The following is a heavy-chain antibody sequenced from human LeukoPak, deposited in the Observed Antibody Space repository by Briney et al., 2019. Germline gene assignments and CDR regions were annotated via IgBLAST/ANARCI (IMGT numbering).Heavy chain of an antibody. D-gene: IGHD3-16*01. CDR3: ARDGRGSFDY. V-gene: IGHV3-66*01. J-gene: IGHJ4*02. CDR2: IYSGGST. CDR1: GFTVSSNY. Sequence: LAGGSLRLSCAASGFTVSSNYMSWVRQAPGKGLEWVSVIYSGGSTYYADSVKGRFTISRDNSKNTLYLQMNSLRAEDTAVYYCARDGRGSFDYWGQGTLVTVSS.